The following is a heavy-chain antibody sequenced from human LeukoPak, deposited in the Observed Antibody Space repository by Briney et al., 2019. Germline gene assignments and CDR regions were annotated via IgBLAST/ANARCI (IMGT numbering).Heavy chain of an antibody. J-gene: IGHJ3*01. Sequence: PSETLSLTCTVSGGSISSSSYYWGWIRQPPGKGLEWIGSIYYSGSTNYNPSLKSRVTISVDTSKNQFSLKLSSVTAADTAVYYCARQFERHDAFDLWGQGTMVTVSS. CDR3: ARQFERHDAFDL. D-gene: IGHD3-16*01. V-gene: IGHV4-39*01. CDR1: GGSISSSSYY. CDR2: IYYSGST.